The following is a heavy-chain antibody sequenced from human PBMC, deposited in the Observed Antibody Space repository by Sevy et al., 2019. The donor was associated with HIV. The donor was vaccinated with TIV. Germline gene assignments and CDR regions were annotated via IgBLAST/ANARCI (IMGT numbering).Heavy chain of an antibody. CDR1: GFTFSEYG. Sequence: GGSLRLSCVASGFTFSEYGMHWVRQAPGKGLEWVAVISHDGRNNKYNADSVKGRFTISRDNSKYTLYLQMNSLRAEDTAIYYCARDRGEILRSAFKSWGQGTRVTVSS. J-gene: IGHJ5*02. D-gene: IGHD3-10*01. V-gene: IGHV3-33*08. CDR3: ARDRGEILRSAFKS. CDR2: ISHDGRNNK.